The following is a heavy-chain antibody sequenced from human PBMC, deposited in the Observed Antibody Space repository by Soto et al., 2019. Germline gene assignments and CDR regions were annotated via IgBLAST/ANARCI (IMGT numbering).Heavy chain of an antibody. V-gene: IGHV4-39*01. D-gene: IGHD6-13*01. CDR2: IYYSGST. CDR3: ARHTAAAGTHFDY. J-gene: IGHJ4*02. Sequence: SETLSLTCTVSGGSISSSSYYWGWIRQPPGKGLEWIGSIYYSGSTYYNPSLKSRVTISVDTSKNQFSLKLSSVTAADTAVYYCARHTAAAGTHFDYWGQGTLVTVSS. CDR1: GGSISSSSYY.